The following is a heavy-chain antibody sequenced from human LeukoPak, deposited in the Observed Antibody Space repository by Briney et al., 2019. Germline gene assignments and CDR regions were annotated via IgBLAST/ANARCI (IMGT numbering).Heavy chain of an antibody. V-gene: IGHV3-21*01. CDR2: ISSSSSYI. J-gene: IGHJ4*02. Sequence: GGSLRLSCAASGFTFSSYSMYWVRQAPGKGLEWVSSISSSSSYIYYADSVKGRFTISRDNAKNSLYLQMNSLRAEDTAVYYCARDLRPYYGGNSGLDYWGQGTLVTVSS. CDR1: GFTFSSYS. CDR3: ARDLRPYYGGNSGLDY. D-gene: IGHD4-23*01.